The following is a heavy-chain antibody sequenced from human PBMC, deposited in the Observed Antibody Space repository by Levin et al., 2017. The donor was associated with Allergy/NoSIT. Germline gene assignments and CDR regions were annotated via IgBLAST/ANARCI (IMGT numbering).Heavy chain of an antibody. CDR2: IYYSGST. CDR1: GGSISSSSYY. CDR3: ARVYGGWFDP. J-gene: IGHJ5*02. V-gene: IGHV4-39*07. D-gene: IGHD3-16*01. Sequence: SQTLSLTCTVSGGSISSSSYYWGWIRQPPGKGLEWIGSIYYSGSTYYNPSLKSRVTISVDTSKNQFSLKLSSVTAADTAVYYCARVYGGWFDPWGQGTLVTVSS.